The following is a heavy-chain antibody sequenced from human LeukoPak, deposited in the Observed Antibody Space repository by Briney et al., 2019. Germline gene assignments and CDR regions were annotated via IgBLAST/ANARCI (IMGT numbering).Heavy chain of an antibody. CDR2: IIPIFGTA. Sequence: SVKVSCKASGYTFTSYYMHWVRQAPGQGLEWMGGIIPIFGTANYAQKFQGRVTITADESTSTAYMELSSLRSEDTAVYYCASASIAARQNYYYYGKDVWGQGTTVTVSS. J-gene: IGHJ6*02. CDR3: ASASIAARQNYYYYGKDV. CDR1: GYTFTSYY. D-gene: IGHD6-6*01. V-gene: IGHV1-69*13.